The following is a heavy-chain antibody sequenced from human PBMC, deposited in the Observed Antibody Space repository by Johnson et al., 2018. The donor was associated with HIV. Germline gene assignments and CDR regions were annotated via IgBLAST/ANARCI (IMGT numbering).Heavy chain of an antibody. Sequence: QVQLVESGGGVVQPGGSLRLSCAASGFTFRSYGMHWVRQAPGKGLEWVAFIRYDGSNKYYADSVKGRFTISRDNSKNTLYLQMNSLRAEDTAVYYCAKVGLYSGYEYDAFDIWGQGTMVTVSS. CDR3: AKVGLYSGYEYDAFDI. J-gene: IGHJ3*02. CDR2: IRYDGSNK. V-gene: IGHV3-30*02. D-gene: IGHD5-12*01. CDR1: GFTFRSYG.